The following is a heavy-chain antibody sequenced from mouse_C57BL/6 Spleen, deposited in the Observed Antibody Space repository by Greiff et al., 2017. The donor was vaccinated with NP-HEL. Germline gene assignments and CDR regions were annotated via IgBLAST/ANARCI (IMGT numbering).Heavy chain of an antibody. Sequence: EVQLQQSGPGLVKPSQSLSLTCSVTGYSITSGYYWNWIRQFPGNKLEWMGYISYDGSNNYNPSLKNRISITRDTSKNQFFLKLNSVTTEDTATYYCARDGILLFDYWGQGTTLTVSS. CDR1: GYSITSGYY. J-gene: IGHJ2*01. V-gene: IGHV3-6*01. CDR2: ISYDGSN. CDR3: ARDGILLFDY. D-gene: IGHD4-1*01.